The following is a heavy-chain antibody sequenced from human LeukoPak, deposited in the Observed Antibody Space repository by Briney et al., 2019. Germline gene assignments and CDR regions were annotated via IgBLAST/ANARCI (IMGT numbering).Heavy chain of an antibody. Sequence: SQTLPLTCAISGDSVSSYSAAWSWIRQSPSRALEWLGRTYYRSKWYNDYAVSVKSRIPINPDTSKNQFSLQLTSVTPEDTAVYYCARSGGHDAFDIWGQGTMVTVSS. D-gene: IGHD4-23*01. CDR3: ARSGGHDAFDI. CDR2: TYYRSKWYN. V-gene: IGHV6-1*01. CDR1: GDSVSSYSAA. J-gene: IGHJ3*02.